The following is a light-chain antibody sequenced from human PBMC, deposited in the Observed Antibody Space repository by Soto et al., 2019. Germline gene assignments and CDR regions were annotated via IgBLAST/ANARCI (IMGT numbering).Light chain of an antibody. CDR2: GAS. J-gene: IGKJ2*01. V-gene: IGKV3-20*01. CDR3: QQCGNSLYT. Sequence: EIVLTQAPGTLSLSPGERATLSCRASQSISSSSLAWYQQKPGQAPRLLVYGASTRATGIPDRFSGSGSGTDFILTISSREPDDSAVYFYQQCGNSLYTLGQGTKREIK. CDR1: QSISSSS.